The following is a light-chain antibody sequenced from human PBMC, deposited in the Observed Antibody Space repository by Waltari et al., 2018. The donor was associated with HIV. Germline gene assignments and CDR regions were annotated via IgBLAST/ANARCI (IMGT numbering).Light chain of an antibody. CDR3: TSYTSTPITSGVV. J-gene: IGLJ2*01. CDR2: DVS. V-gene: IGLV2-14*03. Sequence: HSALIPHAPASGSPGPALTIPCTGTNRDVVIHDSNYLFWFHRHPGKVPKLLLYDVSKRPSGVSTRFSGSKSGSTASLTISGLQFEDEADYFCTSYTSTPITSGVVFGEGTTVTVL. CDR1: NRDVVIHDSNY.